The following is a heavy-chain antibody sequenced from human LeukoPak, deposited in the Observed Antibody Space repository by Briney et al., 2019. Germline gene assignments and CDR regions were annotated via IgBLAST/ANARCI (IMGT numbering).Heavy chain of an antibody. V-gene: IGHV3-23*01. D-gene: IGHD3-22*01. CDR3: AKGSSGYFADL. J-gene: IGHJ5*02. Sequence: GGSLRLSCAASGFIFNNYGLIWVRQAPGKGLEWVSAISNNGGGTQYAEFVKGRFTISRDNSKNTLFLQMNSLRAEDTALYYCAKGSSGYFADLWGQGTLVTVSS. CDR2: ISNNGGGT. CDR1: GFIFNNYG.